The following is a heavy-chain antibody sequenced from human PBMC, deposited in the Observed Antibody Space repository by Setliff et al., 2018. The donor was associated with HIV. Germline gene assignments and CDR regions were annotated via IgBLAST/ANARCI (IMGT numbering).Heavy chain of an antibody. CDR2: ISGSGGDT. V-gene: IGHV3-23*01. J-gene: IGHJ5*02. CDR1: GFTFSSYA. CDR3: ARDHRPYFYDKAWFDP. Sequence: GGSLRLSCASSGFTFSSYAMTWVRQAPGKGLECVAVISGSGGDTYYADSVKGRFVISREKSKSTLYLQMNSLRAEDTAVYYCARDHRPYFYDKAWFDPWGQGTLVTVSS. D-gene: IGHD3-22*01.